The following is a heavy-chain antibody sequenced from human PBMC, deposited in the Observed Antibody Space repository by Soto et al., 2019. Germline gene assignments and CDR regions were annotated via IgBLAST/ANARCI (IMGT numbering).Heavy chain of an antibody. CDR3: AQAAGYISTWFFDS. Sequence: SETLSLTCTVSGGSISSSSYYWGWIRQPPGKGLEWIGSIYYSGSTYYNPSLKSRVTISVDTSKNQFSLQLNSVTPEDTAVYYCAQAAGYISTWFFDSWAQGTLVTVSS. J-gene: IGHJ4*02. CDR1: GGSISSSSYY. V-gene: IGHV4-39*01. CDR2: IYYSGST. D-gene: IGHD6-13*01.